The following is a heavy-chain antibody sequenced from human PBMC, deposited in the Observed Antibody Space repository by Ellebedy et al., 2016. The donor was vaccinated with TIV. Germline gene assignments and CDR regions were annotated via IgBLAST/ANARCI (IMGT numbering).Heavy chain of an antibody. J-gene: IGHJ4*02. Sequence: ASVKVSCXASGYTFTSYYMHWVRQAPGQGLGWMGIINPSGGGTSYAQKFQGRVTMTRDTSTSTVYMELSSLRSEDTAVYYCARVASSNAYYFDYWGQGTLVTVSS. V-gene: IGHV1-46*01. D-gene: IGHD6-13*01. CDR1: GYTFTSYY. CDR3: ARVASSNAYYFDY. CDR2: INPSGGGT.